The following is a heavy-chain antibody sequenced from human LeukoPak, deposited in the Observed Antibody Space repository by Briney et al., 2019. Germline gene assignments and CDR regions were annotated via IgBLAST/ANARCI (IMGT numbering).Heavy chain of an antibody. V-gene: IGHV3-23*01. CDR2: ITGSGGST. Sequence: GGSLRLSCAASGFTFSSYAMTWVRQAPGKGLEWVSAITGSGGSTYYADSVKGRFTISRDNSKNTLYLQVNSLRAEDTAVYYCAKDQGFFDYWGQGTLVTVSS. CDR1: GFTFSSYA. CDR3: AKDQGFFDY. J-gene: IGHJ4*02.